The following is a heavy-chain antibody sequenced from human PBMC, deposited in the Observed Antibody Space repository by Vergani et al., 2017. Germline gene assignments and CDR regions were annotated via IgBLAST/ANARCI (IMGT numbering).Heavy chain of an antibody. J-gene: IGHJ5*02. V-gene: IGHV1-69*12. D-gene: IGHD2-2*01. CDR1: GGTFSSYA. CDR2: IIPIFGTA. CDR3: AREEGYCSSTSCYVGRDWFDP. Sequence: QVQLVQSGAEVKKPGSSVKVSCKASGGTFSSYAISWVRQAPGQGLEWMGGIIPIFGTANYAQKFQGRVTITADESTSTAYMELSSLRSEDTAVYYCAREEGYCSSTSCYVGRDWFDPWGQGTLVTVSS.